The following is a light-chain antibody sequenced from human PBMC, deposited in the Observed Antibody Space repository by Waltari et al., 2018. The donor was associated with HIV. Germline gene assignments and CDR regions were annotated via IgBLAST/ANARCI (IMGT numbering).Light chain of an antibody. Sequence: SYELTQPPSVSVSPGQTASITCSGDKLGDTYASWYQQKPGQSPVLVLYQNSKRPSGIPERFSGSNSGDTATLTISGTQAVDEADYYCQAWDSSSAVVFGGGTKLTVL. J-gene: IGLJ2*01. CDR1: KLGDTY. V-gene: IGLV3-1*01. CDR3: QAWDSSSAVV. CDR2: QNS.